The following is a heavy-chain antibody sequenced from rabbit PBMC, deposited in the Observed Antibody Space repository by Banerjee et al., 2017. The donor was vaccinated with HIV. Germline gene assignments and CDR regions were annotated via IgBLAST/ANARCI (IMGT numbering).Heavy chain of an antibody. J-gene: IGHJ4*01. CDR3: ARDSAGREDFNL. V-gene: IGHV1S45*01. CDR1: GFSFSNKYV. Sequence: QEQLEESGGDLVKPEGSLTLTCTASGFSFSNKYVMCWVRQAPGKGLEWIACINSSSGNTVYATWAKGRFTISKTSSTTVTLQMTSLTAADTATYFCARDSAGREDFNLWGQGTLVTVS. D-gene: IGHD4-2*01. CDR2: INSSSGNT.